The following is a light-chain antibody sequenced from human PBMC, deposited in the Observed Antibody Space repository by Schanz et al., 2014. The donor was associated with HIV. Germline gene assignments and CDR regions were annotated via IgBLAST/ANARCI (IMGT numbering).Light chain of an antibody. CDR3: QQYGSSSPIS. CDR2: GAS. CDR1: QSSSTY. Sequence: EIVLTQSPGTLSLSPGERATLSCRASQSSSTYLPWYQHKPGQAPRLLIYGASTRATGIPDRFRGSGSGTDFTLTISRLEPEDFGVYYCQQYGSSSPISFGGGTKVEI. J-gene: IGKJ4*01. V-gene: IGKV3-20*01.